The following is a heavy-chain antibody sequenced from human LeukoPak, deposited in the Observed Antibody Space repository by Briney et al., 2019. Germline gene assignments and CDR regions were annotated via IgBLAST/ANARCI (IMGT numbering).Heavy chain of an antibody. CDR3: ARDRDIAVSGTYYFDY. CDR1: GYTFTNYY. Sequence: GASVKVSCKASGYTFTNYYMHWVRQAPGQGLEWMGIINPSGGGTTYAQKFQGRVTMTRDMSTSTVYMELSSLRSEDTAVYYRARDRDIAVSGTYYFDYWGQGTLVTVSS. D-gene: IGHD3-10*01. V-gene: IGHV1-46*01. J-gene: IGHJ4*02. CDR2: INPSGGGT.